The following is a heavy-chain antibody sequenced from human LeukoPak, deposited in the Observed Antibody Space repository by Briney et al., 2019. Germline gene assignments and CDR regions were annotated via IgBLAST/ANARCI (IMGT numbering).Heavy chain of an antibody. CDR1: GFTFSSYG. J-gene: IGHJ1*01. CDR2: IRYDGSNK. V-gene: IGHV3-30*02. CDR3: AKAARADSSGWALEYFQH. Sequence: HTGGSLRLSCAASGFTFSSYGMHWVRQAPGKGLEWVAFIRYDGSNKYYADSVKGRFTISRDNSKNTLYLQMNSLRAEDTAVYYCAKAARADSSGWALEYFQHWGQGTLVTVSS. D-gene: IGHD6-19*01.